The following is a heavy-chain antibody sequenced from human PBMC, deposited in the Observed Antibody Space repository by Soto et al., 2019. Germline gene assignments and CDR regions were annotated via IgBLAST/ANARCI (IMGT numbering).Heavy chain of an antibody. CDR2: FHYSGRT. CDR1: GGSISSGPYS. J-gene: IGHJ6*02. Sequence: PSETLSLTFSVSGGSISSGPYSWGWIRQPPGKGLEWIGTFHYSGRTYYSPSLEGRVTISVDTSKNQFSLKVSSVTAADTAVFYCARLAGYCSGTSCYGYYGMDVWGQGTTVTVS. D-gene: IGHD2-2*01. CDR3: ARLAGYCSGTSCYGYYGMDV. V-gene: IGHV4-39*01.